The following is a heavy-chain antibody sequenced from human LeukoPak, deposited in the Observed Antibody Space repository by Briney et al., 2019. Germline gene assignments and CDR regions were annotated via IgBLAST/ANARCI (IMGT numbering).Heavy chain of an antibody. CDR3: VLLPGKWELLSRTPFDY. CDR2: VSAYNGNT. CDR1: GYTFTSYG. J-gene: IGHJ4*02. V-gene: IGHV1-18*01. Sequence: ASVKVSCKASGYTFTSYGISWVRQAPGQGLEWMGWVSAYNGNTNYAQKFQGRVTMTRDTSISTAYMELSRLRSDDTAVYYCVLLPGKWELLSRTPFDYWGRGTLVTVSS. D-gene: IGHD1-26*01.